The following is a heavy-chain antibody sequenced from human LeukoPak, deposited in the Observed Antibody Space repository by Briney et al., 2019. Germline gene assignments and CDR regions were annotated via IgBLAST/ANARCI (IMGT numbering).Heavy chain of an antibody. CDR2: IYYSGST. CDR3: ARDAIGAAGTGLPGF. D-gene: IGHD6-13*01. J-gene: IGHJ4*02. CDR1: GGSISSDY. Sequence: SETLSLTCTVSGGSISSDYWSWIRQPPGKGLEWIGHIYYSGSTTYNPSLKSRVTISVDTSKNQFSLELSSVTAADTAVYYCARDAIGAAGTGLPGFWDQGTLVTVSS. V-gene: IGHV4-59*01.